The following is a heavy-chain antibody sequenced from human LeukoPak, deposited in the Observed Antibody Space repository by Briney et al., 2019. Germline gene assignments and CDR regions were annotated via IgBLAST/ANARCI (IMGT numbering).Heavy chain of an antibody. J-gene: IGHJ3*02. CDR2: IYYSGNT. Sequence: SETLSLTCTVSGGSFSSSSYCWGWIRQPPGKGLEWIGSIYYSGNTYYNPSLKSRVTISVDTSKNQFSLRLSSVTAADTAVYYCARDTSGYCGGGSCYLADAFDIWGQGTMVTVSS. CDR1: GGSFSSSSYC. D-gene: IGHD2-15*01. V-gene: IGHV4-39*07. CDR3: ARDTSGYCGGGSCYLADAFDI.